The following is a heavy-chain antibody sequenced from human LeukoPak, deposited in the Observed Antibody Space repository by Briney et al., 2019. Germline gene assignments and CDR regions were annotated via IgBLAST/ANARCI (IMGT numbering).Heavy chain of an antibody. CDR2: LDPEDGEA. V-gene: IGHV1-24*01. D-gene: IGHD4-17*01. CDR3: ATRNFGDYGAFDI. J-gene: IGHJ3*02. Sequence: GASVKVSCKVSGYTLSDLAVHWVRQAPGNGLEWMGGLDPEDGEAIYAQPLQGRVTMTEDTSSDTAYMVLSSLRSEDTAVYYCATRNFGDYGAFDIWGQGTMVTVSS. CDR1: GYTLSDLA.